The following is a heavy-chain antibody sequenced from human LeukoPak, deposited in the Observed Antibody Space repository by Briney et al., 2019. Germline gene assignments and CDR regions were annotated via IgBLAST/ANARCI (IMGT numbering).Heavy chain of an antibody. CDR2: IFPSGGEI. CDR3: ATYRQVLLPFKS. V-gene: IGHV3-21*04. CDR1: GFTFSSYS. D-gene: IGHD2-8*02. Sequence: GGSLRLSCAASGFTFSSYSMNWVRQPPGKGLEWVSSIFPSGGEIHYADSVRGRFTISRDNSKSTLSLQMNSLRAEDTAIYYCATYRQVLLPFKSWGQGTLVTVSS. J-gene: IGHJ5*02.